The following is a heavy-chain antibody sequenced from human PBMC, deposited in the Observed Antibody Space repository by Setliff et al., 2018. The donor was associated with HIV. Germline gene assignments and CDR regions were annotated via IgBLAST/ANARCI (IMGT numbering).Heavy chain of an antibody. D-gene: IGHD3-16*01. CDR2: IGTGGDT. CDR1: GFTFSDYD. V-gene: IGHV3-13*01. J-gene: IGHJ6*02. CDR3: ARETRTVYTGVHYYYGIDV. Sequence: GESLRLYCEASGFTFSDYDFHWVRQDAGKGLEWVSAIGTGGDTYYVDSVKGRFTIARENASNSLYLQMNSMRVGETAVYYCARETRTVYTGVHYYYGIDVWGQGTAVTVSS.